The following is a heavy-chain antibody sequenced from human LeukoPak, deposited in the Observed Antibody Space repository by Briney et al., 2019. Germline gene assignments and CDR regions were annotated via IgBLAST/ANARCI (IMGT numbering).Heavy chain of an antibody. Sequence: SSETLSLTCAVYGGSFSGYYWSWIRQPPGKGLEWIGEINHSGSTNYNPSLKSRVTISVDTSKNQFSLKLSSVTAADTAVYYCARGSGFIWVLGYFDYWGQGTLVTVSS. CDR3: ARGSGFIWVLGYFDY. CDR1: GGSFSGYY. D-gene: IGHD3-22*01. CDR2: INHSGST. J-gene: IGHJ4*02. V-gene: IGHV4-34*01.